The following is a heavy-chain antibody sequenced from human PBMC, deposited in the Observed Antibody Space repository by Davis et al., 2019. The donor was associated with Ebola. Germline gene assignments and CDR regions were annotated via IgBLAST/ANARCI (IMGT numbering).Heavy chain of an antibody. V-gene: IGHV3-23*01. CDR3: VGAPTQYYYDSSGYYSRPYYFDY. CDR1: GFTFSSYA. CDR2: ISGSGGST. Sequence: PGGSLRLSCAASGFTFSSYAMSWVRQAPGKGLEWVSVISGSGGSTYYADSVKGRFTISRDNSKNTLYLQMNSLRAEDTAVYYCVGAPTQYYYDSSGYYSRPYYFDYWGQGTLVTVSS. D-gene: IGHD3-22*01. J-gene: IGHJ4*02.